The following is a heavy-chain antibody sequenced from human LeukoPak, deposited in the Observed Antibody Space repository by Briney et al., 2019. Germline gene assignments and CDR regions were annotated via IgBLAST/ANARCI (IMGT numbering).Heavy chain of an antibody. CDR2: MYLSGTT. CDR3: AGLVGRYSSGLYYYYFDY. J-gene: IGHJ4*02. CDR1: GDSSNSLDL. V-gene: IGHV4-4*02. Sequence: SETLSLTCTVSGDSSNSLDLWSWVRQPPGKGLEWIGEMYLSGTTHSNPSVKSRVTISIDKSKNQFFLNLSSVTAADTAVYYCAGLVGRYSSGLYYYYFDYWGQGTLVTVSS. D-gene: IGHD3-22*01.